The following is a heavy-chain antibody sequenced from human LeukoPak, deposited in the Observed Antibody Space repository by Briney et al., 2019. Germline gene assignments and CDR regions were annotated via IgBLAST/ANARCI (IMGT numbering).Heavy chain of an antibody. J-gene: IGHJ5*02. D-gene: IGHD3-10*01. CDR2: ISYDGSNK. CDR1: GFTFSSYG. CDR3: AKDSWDYGSGGYRAYNWFDP. Sequence: PGRSLRLSCAASGFTFSSYGMHWVRQAPGKGLEWVAVISYDGSNKYYADSVKGRFTISRDNSKNTLYLQMNSLRAEDTAVYYCAKDSWDYGSGGYRAYNWFDPWGQGTLVTVSS. V-gene: IGHV3-30*18.